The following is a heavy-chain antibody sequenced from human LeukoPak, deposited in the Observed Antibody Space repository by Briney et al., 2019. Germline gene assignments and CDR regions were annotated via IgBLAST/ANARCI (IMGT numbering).Heavy chain of an antibody. CDR1: GGSLNNSY. J-gene: IGHJ4*02. V-gene: IGHV4-59*01. CDR2: IYYAGRT. D-gene: IGHD7-27*01. Sequence: PSETLSLTCNVSGGSLNNSYWSWIRQPPGKGLEWLGSIYYAGRTNHNPSLKSRVTVSVDTSKNQFSLKLTSVTAADTAVYYCARAWGFVDYWGQGTLVTVSS. CDR3: ARAWGFVDY.